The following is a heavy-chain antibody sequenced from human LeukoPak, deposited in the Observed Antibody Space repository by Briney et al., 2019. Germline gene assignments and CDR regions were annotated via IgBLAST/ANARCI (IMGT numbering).Heavy chain of an antibody. Sequence: PGRSLRLSCAASGFTFSSSAMHWVRQAPGKGLEWVAVMSYDGSNKYYADSVKGRFTISRDDSKNTLYLQMNSLRAEDTAVYYCAREMPTTETFDYWGQGALVTVSS. J-gene: IGHJ4*02. CDR2: MSYDGSNK. CDR1: GFTFSSSA. V-gene: IGHV3-30-3*01. D-gene: IGHD5-24*01. CDR3: AREMPTTETFDY.